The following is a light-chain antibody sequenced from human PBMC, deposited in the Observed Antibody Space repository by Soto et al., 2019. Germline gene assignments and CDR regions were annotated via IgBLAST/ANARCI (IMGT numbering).Light chain of an antibody. Sequence: QSALTQPPSASGSPGQSVAISCTGTSSDVGGYNYVSWCQQHPGKAPKLMIYEVNKRPSGVPDRFSGSKSGNTASLTASGLQAEDEADYYCSSYAGSSNVFGTGTKVTVL. V-gene: IGLV2-8*01. CDR1: SSDVGGYNY. CDR3: SSYAGSSNV. J-gene: IGLJ1*01. CDR2: EVN.